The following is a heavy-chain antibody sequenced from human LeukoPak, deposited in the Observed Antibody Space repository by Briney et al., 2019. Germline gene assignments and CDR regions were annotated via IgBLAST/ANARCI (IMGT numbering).Heavy chain of an antibody. CDR2: IYTSGST. D-gene: IGHD3-22*01. Sequence: SQTLSLTCTVSGGSISSGKYCWSWIRQPAGKGLEWIGHIYTSGSTNYSPSLKSRVTISVDTSKNQFSLKLRSVTAADTAVYFCAREDYYNSGGYYLDYWGQGPLVTVSS. J-gene: IGHJ4*02. CDR3: AREDYYNSGGYYLDY. V-gene: IGHV4-61*09. CDR1: GGSISSGKYC.